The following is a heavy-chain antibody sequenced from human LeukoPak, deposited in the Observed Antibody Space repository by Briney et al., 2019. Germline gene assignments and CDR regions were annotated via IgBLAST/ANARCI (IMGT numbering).Heavy chain of an antibody. CDR1: GLTFSGHW. V-gene: IGHV3-48*04. J-gene: IGHJ6*04. CDR3: AELGITMIGGV. CDR2: ISSSGSTI. D-gene: IGHD3-10*02. Sequence: GGSLRLSCTASGLTFSGHWIHWVRQAPGEGLEWVSYISSSGSTIYYADSVKGRFTTSRDNAKNSLYLQMNSLRAEDTAVYYCAELGITMIGGVWGKGTTVTISS.